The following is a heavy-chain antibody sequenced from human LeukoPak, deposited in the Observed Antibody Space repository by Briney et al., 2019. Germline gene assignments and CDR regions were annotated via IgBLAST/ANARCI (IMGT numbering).Heavy chain of an antibody. CDR1: GFTFSNYW. V-gene: IGHV3-74*01. CDR2: INDDGSAT. CDR3: ARRNDYRRRNFDY. J-gene: IGHJ4*02. Sequence: PGGSLRLSCAASGFTFSNYWMHWVRQVPGKGLVWVSRINDDGSATFYADSVKGRFTISRDNAKNTLFLQINSLRAEDTAVYYCARRNDYRRRNFDYWGQGTLVTVSS. D-gene: IGHD4-11*01.